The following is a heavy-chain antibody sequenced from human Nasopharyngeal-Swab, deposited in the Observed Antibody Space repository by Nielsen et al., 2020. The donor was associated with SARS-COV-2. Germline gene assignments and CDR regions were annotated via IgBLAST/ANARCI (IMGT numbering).Heavy chain of an antibody. CDR2: ISGSGGSA. V-gene: IGHV3-23*01. J-gene: IGHJ4*02. Sequence: GESLKISCAASGFTFSSYAMSWVRQAPGKGLEWVSAISGSGGSAYYADSVKGRFTISRDNSKNTLYLQMNSLRAEDTAVYYCAKGPGGHDFWSGYYNYFDYWGQGTLVTVSS. D-gene: IGHD3-3*01. CDR3: AKGPGGHDFWSGYYNYFDY. CDR1: GFTFSSYA.